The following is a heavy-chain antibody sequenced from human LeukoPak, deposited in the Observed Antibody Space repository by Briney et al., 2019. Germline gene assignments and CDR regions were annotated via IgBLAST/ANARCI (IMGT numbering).Heavy chain of an antibody. V-gene: IGHV3-48*03. CDR3: ARGHWGLDC. CDR2: ISNSDNTI. CDR1: GFTFDDYA. J-gene: IGHJ4*02. D-gene: IGHD3-16*01. Sequence: PGGSLRLSCAASGFTFDDYAMHWVRQAPGKGLEWVSYISNSDNTIYYADSVKGRFTISRDNAKNSLYLQMNSLRAEDTAVYYCARGHWGLDCWGQGTLVTVSS.